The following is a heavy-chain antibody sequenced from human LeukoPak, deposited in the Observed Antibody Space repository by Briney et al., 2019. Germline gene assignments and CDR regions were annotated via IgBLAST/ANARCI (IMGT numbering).Heavy chain of an antibody. CDR1: GYTFTGYY. CDR3: ARYGSGISWAFDI. Sequence: GASVKVSCKASGYTFTGYYMHWVRQAPGQGLEWMGWINPNSGGTNYAQKFQGRVTMTRDTSISTAYMELSRLRSDDTAVYYCARYGSGISWAFDIWGQGTMVTVSS. D-gene: IGHD3-10*01. V-gene: IGHV1-2*02. CDR2: INPNSGGT. J-gene: IGHJ3*02.